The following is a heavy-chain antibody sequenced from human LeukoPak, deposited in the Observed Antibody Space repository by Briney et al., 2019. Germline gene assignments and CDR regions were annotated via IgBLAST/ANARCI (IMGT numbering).Heavy chain of an antibody. D-gene: IGHD6-19*01. CDR2: IYYSGST. V-gene: IGHV4-39*01. J-gene: IGHJ6*02. CDR1: GGSISGSSYY. CDR3: ARRMGIAVAGYYYYGMDV. Sequence: SETLSLTCTVSGGSISGSSYYWGWIRQPPGKGLEWIGSIYYSGSTYYNPSLKSRATVSVDTSKNQFSLKLSSVTAADTAVYYCARRMGIAVAGYYYYGMDVWGQGTTVTVSS.